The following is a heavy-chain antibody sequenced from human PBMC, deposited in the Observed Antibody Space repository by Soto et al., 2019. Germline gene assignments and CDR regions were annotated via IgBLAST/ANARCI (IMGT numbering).Heavy chain of an antibody. J-gene: IGHJ4*02. CDR1: GFTFSSYW. D-gene: IGHD3-10*01. Sequence: EVQLVESGGGLVQSGGSLRLSCEASGFTFSSYWMHWVRQAPGKGLVWVSRIKGDGISTNYADSVKGRFTISRDNAKDTVFLQMNGLSADHTAVYYCARGAMGNYYNDYWGQGILVTVSS. CDR2: IKGDGIST. V-gene: IGHV3-74*01. CDR3: ARGAMGNYYNDY.